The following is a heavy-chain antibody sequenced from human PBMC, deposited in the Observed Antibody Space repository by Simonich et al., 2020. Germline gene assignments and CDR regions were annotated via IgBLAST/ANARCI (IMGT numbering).Heavy chain of an antibody. V-gene: IGHV3-30*07. J-gene: IGHJ5*02. Sequence: QVQLVESGGGVVQPGRSLRLSCAASGFTFSSYAMHWARQAPGKGLEWVAVISYDGSNKYYADSVKGRFTISRDNSKNTLYLQMNSLRAEDTAVYYCARDRNWGWFDPWGQGTLVTVSS. CDR3: ARDRNWGWFDP. CDR1: GFTFSSYA. D-gene: IGHD7-27*01. CDR2: ISYDGSNK.